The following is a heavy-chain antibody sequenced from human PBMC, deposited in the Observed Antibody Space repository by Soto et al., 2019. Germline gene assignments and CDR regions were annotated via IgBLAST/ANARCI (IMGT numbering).Heavy chain of an antibody. CDR3: AREIAFDI. CDR2: INAGNGNT. J-gene: IGHJ3*02. CDR1: GYTFTSYA. V-gene: IGHV1-3*01. Sequence: QVQLVQSGAEVKKPGASVKVSCKASGYTFTSYAIHWVRQAPGQRLEWMGWINAGNGNTKHSQKFQGRVTITRDTSASTAYMEQSSLRSEDTAVYYCAREIAFDIWGQGTMVTVSS.